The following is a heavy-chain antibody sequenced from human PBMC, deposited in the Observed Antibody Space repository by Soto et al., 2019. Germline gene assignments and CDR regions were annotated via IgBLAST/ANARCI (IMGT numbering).Heavy chain of an antibody. J-gene: IGHJ5*02. Sequence: ITLKESGPTLVKPTQTLTLTCTFSGFSLSTSGVGVGWIRQPPGKALEWLALIYWDDDKRYSPSLKTRLSITKETSKQQVVVTMTNMDPVDTATYYCARQVRYCSGNGCPTLFAPWGQGTLVTVSS. CDR3: ARQVRYCSGNGCPTLFAP. V-gene: IGHV2-5*02. CDR1: GFSLSTSGVG. D-gene: IGHD2-15*01. CDR2: IYWDDDK.